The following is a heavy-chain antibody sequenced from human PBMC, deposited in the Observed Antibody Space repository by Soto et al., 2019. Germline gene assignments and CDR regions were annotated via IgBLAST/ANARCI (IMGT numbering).Heavy chain of an antibody. CDR3: ARSSLYCGRDCRTFNDTGDSGKDA. Sequence: ASVKVSCKASGYTFSSYYMHWVRQAPGQGLEWMGIINPSGGSTSYAQKFQGRVTMTRDTSTSTVYMELSSLRSEDTALYYCARSSLYCGRDCRTFNDTGDSGKDACSEGATVTVSS. D-gene: IGHD2-21*02. V-gene: IGHV1-46*01. CDR1: GYTFSSYY. J-gene: IGHJ6*04. CDR2: INPSGGST.